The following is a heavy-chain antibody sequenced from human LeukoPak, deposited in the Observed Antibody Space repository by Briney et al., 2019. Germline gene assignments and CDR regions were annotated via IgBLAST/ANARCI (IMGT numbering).Heavy chain of an antibody. CDR2: IRYDGSNK. CDR3: AKVSYSSSWYSPFDYYYYGMDV. D-gene: IGHD6-13*01. Sequence: PGGSLRLSCAASGFTFGSYGMHWVRQAPGKGLEWVAFIRYDGSNKYYADSVKGRFTISRDNSKNTLYLQMNSLRAEDTAVYYCAKVSYSSSWYSPFDYYYYGMDVWGQGTTVTVSS. CDR1: GFTFGSYG. J-gene: IGHJ6*02. V-gene: IGHV3-30*02.